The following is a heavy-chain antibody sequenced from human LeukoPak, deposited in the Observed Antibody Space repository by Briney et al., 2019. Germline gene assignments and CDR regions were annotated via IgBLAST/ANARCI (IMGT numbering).Heavy chain of an antibody. CDR1: SDFFSSVTDY. J-gene: IGHJ4*02. Sequence: SETLSLTCTVSSDFFSSVTDYWGWIRQPPGKGLEWIGSISYSGTTYYNPSLKSRGSISVDTSRNQFSLKLSSVTAPDTAVYYCARSSTFFGPFAYWGQGPQVAVSS. V-gene: IGHV4-39*01. D-gene: IGHD3-3*01. CDR3: ARSSTFFGPFAY. CDR2: ISYSGTT.